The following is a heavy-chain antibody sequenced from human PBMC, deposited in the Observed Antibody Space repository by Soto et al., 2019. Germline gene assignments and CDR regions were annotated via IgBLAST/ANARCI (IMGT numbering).Heavy chain of an antibody. CDR1: GGSFSGYY. D-gene: IGHD2-15*01. CDR3: ARGLNRGGKPLGY. Sequence: QVQLQQWGAGLLKPSETLSLTCAVYGGSFSGYYWSWIRQPPGKGLEWIGEINHSGSTNYNPSLKSRVTISVDTSKNQFSLKLSSVTAADTAVYYCARGLNRGGKPLGYWGQGTLVTVSS. CDR2: INHSGST. V-gene: IGHV4-34*01. J-gene: IGHJ4*02.